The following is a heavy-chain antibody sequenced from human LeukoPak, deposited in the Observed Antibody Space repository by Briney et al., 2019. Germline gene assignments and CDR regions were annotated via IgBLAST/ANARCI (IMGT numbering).Heavy chain of an antibody. J-gene: IGHJ4*02. V-gene: IGHV4-61*02. CDR1: GGSISSGSYY. Sequence: SETLSLTCTVSGGSISSGSYYWSWLRQPAGKGLEWIGRIYTSGSTNYNPSLKSRVTISVDTSKNQFSLKLSSVTAADTAVYYCARTRRDGYNHALDYWGQGTLVTVSS. D-gene: IGHD5-24*01. CDR3: ARTRRDGYNHALDY. CDR2: IYTSGST.